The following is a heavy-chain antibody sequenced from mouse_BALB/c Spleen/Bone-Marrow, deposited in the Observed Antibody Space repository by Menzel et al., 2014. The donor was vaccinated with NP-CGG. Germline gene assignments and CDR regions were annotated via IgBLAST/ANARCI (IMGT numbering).Heavy chain of an antibody. CDR2: IDPANGNT. CDR1: GFNIKDTY. CDR3: VYGRDWYFDV. D-gene: IGHD1-1*01. Sequence: VQLQQPGAELVKPGASVKLSCTASGFNIKDTYMHWVKERPEQGLEWIGRIDPANGNTKYDPKFQGKATITADTSSNTAYLQLSSLTSEDTAVYYCVYGRDWYFDVWGAGTTVPVSS. V-gene: IGHV14-3*02. J-gene: IGHJ1*01.